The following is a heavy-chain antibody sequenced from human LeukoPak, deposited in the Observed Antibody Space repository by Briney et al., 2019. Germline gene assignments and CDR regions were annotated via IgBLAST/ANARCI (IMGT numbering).Heavy chain of an antibody. J-gene: IGHJ1*01. CDR3: ATLDSTKSVF. CDR2: IKQDGSEE. D-gene: IGHD2-2*01. V-gene: IGHV3-7*01. Sequence: GGSLRLACVASEFRFGRDWISWVRQAPGKGLEWVACIKQDGSEEYYVGSVRGRFTVSVDNGKNSLYLQMNSLRAEDTARYYCATLDSTKSVFWGRGTAVTVSS. CDR1: EFRFGRDW.